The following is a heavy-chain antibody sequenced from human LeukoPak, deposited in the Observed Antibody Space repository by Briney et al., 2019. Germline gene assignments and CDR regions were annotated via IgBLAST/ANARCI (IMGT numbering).Heavy chain of an antibody. Sequence: GGSLSLSCAASGFTFSDHYLDWVRQPPGKGLEWIGRTRNKANSYTTEYAASVKGRFTISRDDSKNSLYLQMNSLKTEDTAVYYCARWDSAVTGYYWGQGTLVTVSS. D-gene: IGHD3-9*01. V-gene: IGHV3-72*01. CDR1: GFTFSDHY. CDR2: TRNKANSYTT. J-gene: IGHJ4*02. CDR3: ARWDSAVTGYY.